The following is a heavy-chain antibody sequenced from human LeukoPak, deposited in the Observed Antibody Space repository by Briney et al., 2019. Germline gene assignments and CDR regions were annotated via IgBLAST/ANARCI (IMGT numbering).Heavy chain of an antibody. V-gene: IGHV4-39*07. CDR2: IYYSGST. CDR1: GYSISSSSYY. CDR3: ARDRVSSSWYGSGYFDY. J-gene: IGHJ4*02. D-gene: IGHD6-13*01. Sequence: SETLSLTCSFSGYSISSSSYYWGWIRQPPGKGLEWIGSIYYSGSTYYNPSLKSRVTISVDTSKNQFSLKLSSVTAADTAVYYCARDRVSSSWYGSGYFDYWGQGTLVTVSS.